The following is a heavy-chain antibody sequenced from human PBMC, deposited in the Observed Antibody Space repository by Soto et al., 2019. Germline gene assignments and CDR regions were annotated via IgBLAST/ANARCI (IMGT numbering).Heavy chain of an antibody. J-gene: IGHJ6*02. D-gene: IGHD2-2*01. CDR1: GGFVNSDTHS. V-gene: IGHV4-61*01. Sequence: QVQLQESGPGLVKPSETLSLTCTVSGGFVNSDTHSWSWIRQTPGQRLEWIGFIYSGGSTKTPSLRSRVTMSVDTSKNQFSLKLRSVIVADTAVYHCARFVRSCSATTCSTRADVWGQGITVTVSS. CDR3: ARFVRSCSATTCSTRADV. CDR2: IYSGGST.